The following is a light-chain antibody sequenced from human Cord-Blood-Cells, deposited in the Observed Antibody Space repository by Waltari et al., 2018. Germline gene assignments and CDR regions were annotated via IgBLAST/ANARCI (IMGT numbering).Light chain of an antibody. CDR3: QQYYSTPPWT. J-gene: IGKJ1*01. CDR1: QGISNS. V-gene: IGKV1-NL1*01. Sequence: DIQMTKSPSSLSASVGDRVTITCRASQGISNSLAWYQQKPGKAPKLLLYAASRLESGVPSRFSGSGSGTDYTLTISSLQPEDFATYYCQQYYSTPPWTFGQGTKVEIK. CDR2: AAS.